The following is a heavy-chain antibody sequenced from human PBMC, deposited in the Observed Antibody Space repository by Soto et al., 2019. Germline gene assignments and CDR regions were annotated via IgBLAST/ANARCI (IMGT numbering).Heavy chain of an antibody. D-gene: IGHD6-19*01. V-gene: IGHV4-34*01. CDR1: GGSFSGYY. J-gene: IGHJ4*02. Sequence: SATLSLTCAVYGGSFSGYYWSWIRQPPGKGLEWIGEINHSGSTNYNPSLKSRVTISVDTSKNQFSLKLSSVTAADTAMFYCARGGAVAGPFDYWGQGTQVTVSS. CDR2: INHSGST. CDR3: ARGGAVAGPFDY.